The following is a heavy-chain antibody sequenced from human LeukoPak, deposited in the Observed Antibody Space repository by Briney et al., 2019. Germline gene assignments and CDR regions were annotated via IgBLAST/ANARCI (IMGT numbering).Heavy chain of an antibody. CDR1: GFTFSNYA. J-gene: IGHJ4*02. V-gene: IGHV3-23*01. D-gene: IGHD1-26*01. CDR2: VSGSGAIA. Sequence: GGSLRLSCAASGFTFSNYAMTWVRQAPGKGLEWVSAVSGSGAIAYYTDSVKGRFTISRDNSKNTLYLRMSSLTAKDTAVYYCAKDRSIGTYYTFDSWGQGTLVTVSS. CDR3: AKDRSIGTYYTFDS.